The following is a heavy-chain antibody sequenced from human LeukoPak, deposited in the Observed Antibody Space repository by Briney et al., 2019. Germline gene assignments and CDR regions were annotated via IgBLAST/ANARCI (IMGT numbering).Heavy chain of an antibody. Sequence: PSETLSLTCTVSGYSISSGYYWGWIRQPPGKGLEWIGSIYYSGSTYYNPSLKSRVTISVDTSKNQFSLKLSSVTAADTAVYYCARLDMGYWGQGTLVTVSS. V-gene: IGHV4-38-2*02. CDR3: ARLDMGY. D-gene: IGHD3-9*01. J-gene: IGHJ4*02. CDR1: GYSISSGYY. CDR2: IYYSGST.